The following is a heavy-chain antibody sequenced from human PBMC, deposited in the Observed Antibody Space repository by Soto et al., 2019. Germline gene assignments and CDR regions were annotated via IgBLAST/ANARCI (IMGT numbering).Heavy chain of an antibody. CDR3: AKDAGYSYGDYYYYMDV. CDR2: ISWNSGSI. CDR1: GFTFDDYA. D-gene: IGHD5-18*01. J-gene: IGHJ6*03. Sequence: EVQLVESGGGLVQPGRSLRLSCAASGFTFDDYAMHWVRQAPGKGLEWVSGISWNSGSIGYADSVKGRFTISRDNAKNSLYLQMNSLRAEDTALYYCAKDAGYSYGDYYYYMDVWGKGTTVTVSS. V-gene: IGHV3-9*01.